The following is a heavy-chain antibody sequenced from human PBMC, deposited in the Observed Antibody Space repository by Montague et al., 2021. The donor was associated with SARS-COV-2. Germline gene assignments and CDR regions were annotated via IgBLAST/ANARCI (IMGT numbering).Heavy chain of an antibody. CDR3: ARGQLWFDY. Sequence: SETLSLTRTVSGDSISSYYWSWIRQSPGKGLEWIGYIYYSGSTNXNPSLKSRVTISVDMSKNQFSLKLRSVTAADTAVYYCARGQLWFDYWGQGTLVTVSS. V-gene: IGHV4-59*08. D-gene: IGHD5-18*01. CDR2: IYYSGST. J-gene: IGHJ4*02. CDR1: GDSISSYY.